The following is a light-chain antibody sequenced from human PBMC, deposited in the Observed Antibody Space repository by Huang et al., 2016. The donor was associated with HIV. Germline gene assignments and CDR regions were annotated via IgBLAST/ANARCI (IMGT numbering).Light chain of an antibody. CDR2: AAS. CDR3: QQYYTYPRT. Sequence: DIPMTQSPSSLSAFIGDRVTITCRASRDISNFLAWFQLKPGRAPKSLIYAASNFHSGVSSNFSGSGSGTDFNLTISSLQPEHSATYYCQQYYTYPRTFGQGTKVEI. V-gene: IGKV1-16*02. J-gene: IGKJ1*01. CDR1: RDISNF.